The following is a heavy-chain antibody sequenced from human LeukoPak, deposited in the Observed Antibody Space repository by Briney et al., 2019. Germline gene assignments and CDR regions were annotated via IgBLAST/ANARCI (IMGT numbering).Heavy chain of an antibody. CDR1: GFTSSNYW. V-gene: IGHV3-74*01. CDR3: AKSDWFDP. J-gene: IGHJ5*02. Sequence: PGGSLRLSCATSGFTSSNYWMSWLRQAPGKGLVWVSRIKNDGSAATYADSVKGRFTISRDNARNTLYLQMNSLRVDDTAVYYCAKSDWFDPWGRGTLVTVSS. CDR2: IKNDGSAA.